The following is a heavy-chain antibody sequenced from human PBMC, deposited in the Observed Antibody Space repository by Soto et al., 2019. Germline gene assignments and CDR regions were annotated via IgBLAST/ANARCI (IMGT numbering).Heavy chain of an antibody. CDR3: AREASKYSGMEV. J-gene: IGHJ6*04. CDR1: GYTFTNYY. CDR2: INPSGGST. Sequence: ASVKFSCKASGYTFTNYYMHWVRQAPGQGLEWMGVINPSGGSTTYAQKFQGRVTMTRDTSTSTVYMELSSLISEDTTEYYCAREASKYSGMEVWGKGTTVPVSS. V-gene: IGHV1-46*01. D-gene: IGHD2-21*01.